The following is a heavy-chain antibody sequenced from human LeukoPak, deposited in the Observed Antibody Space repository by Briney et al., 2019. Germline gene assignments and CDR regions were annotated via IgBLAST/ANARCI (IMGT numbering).Heavy chain of an antibody. D-gene: IGHD3-22*01. Sequence: PSGTLSLTCAVPGGSISSSNWWSWVRQPPGKGLEWIGEIYHSGSTNYNPSLKSRVTISVDKSKNQFSLKLSSATAADTAVYYCARNQYYYDSSGYGNYFVYWGQGTLVTVSS. V-gene: IGHV4-4*02. CDR1: GGSISSSNW. CDR3: ARNQYYYDSSGYGNYFVY. J-gene: IGHJ4*02. CDR2: IYHSGST.